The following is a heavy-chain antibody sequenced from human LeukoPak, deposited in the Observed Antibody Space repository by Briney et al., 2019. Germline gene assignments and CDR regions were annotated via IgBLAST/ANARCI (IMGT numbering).Heavy chain of an antibody. CDR3: ARATHYYESSGYDY. D-gene: IGHD3-22*01. V-gene: IGHV3-30*04. CDR2: ISYDGSNK. Sequence: PGRSLRLSCAASGFTFSNYAMHWVRQAPGKGLEWVAVISYDGSNKYYTDSVKGRFTISGDSSKNTLYLQMNSLRPEDTAVYYCARATHYYESSGYDYWGQGTLVTVSS. CDR1: GFTFSNYA. J-gene: IGHJ4*02.